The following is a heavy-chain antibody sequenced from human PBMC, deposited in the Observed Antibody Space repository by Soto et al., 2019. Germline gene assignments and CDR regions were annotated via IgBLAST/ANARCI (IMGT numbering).Heavy chain of an antibody. D-gene: IGHD5-18*01. CDR2: IYHSGST. Sequence: ASETLSLTCAVSGGSISSGGYSWSWIRQPPGKGLEWIGYIYHSGSTYYNPSLKSRVTISVDRSKNQFSLKLSSVTAADTAVYYCARVDTAMANPIDYWGQGTLVTVSS. V-gene: IGHV4-30-2*01. CDR1: GGSISSGGYS. J-gene: IGHJ4*02. CDR3: ARVDTAMANPIDY.